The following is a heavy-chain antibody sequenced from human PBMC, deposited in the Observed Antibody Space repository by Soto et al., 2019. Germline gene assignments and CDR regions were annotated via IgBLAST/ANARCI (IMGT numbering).Heavy chain of an antibody. CDR1: GFTFSSYG. J-gene: IGHJ4*02. Sequence: PGGSLRLSCAASGFTFSSYGMHWVRQAPGKGLEWVAVIWYDGSNKYYADSVKGRFTISRDNSKNTLYLQMNSLRAEDTAVYYCARDGDSSSPMYYFDYWGQGTLVTVSS. D-gene: IGHD6-6*01. CDR3: ARDGDSSSPMYYFDY. V-gene: IGHV3-33*01. CDR2: IWYDGSNK.